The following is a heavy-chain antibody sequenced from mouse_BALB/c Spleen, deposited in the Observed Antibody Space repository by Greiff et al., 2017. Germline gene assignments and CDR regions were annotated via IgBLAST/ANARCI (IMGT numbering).Heavy chain of an antibody. D-gene: IGHD1-1*01. CDR1: GYSITSGYY. CDR3: ASPGSSYWYFDV. Sequence: DVQLQESGPGLVKPSQSLSLTCSVTGYSITSGYYWNWIRQFPGNKLEWMGYISYDGSNNYNPSLKNRISITRDTSKNQFFLKLNSVTTEDTATYYCASPGSSYWYFDVWGAGTTVTVSS. V-gene: IGHV3-6*02. J-gene: IGHJ1*01. CDR2: ISYDGSN.